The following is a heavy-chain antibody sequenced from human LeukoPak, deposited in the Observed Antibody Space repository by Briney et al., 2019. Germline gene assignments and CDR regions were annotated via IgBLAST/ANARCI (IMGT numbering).Heavy chain of an antibody. V-gene: IGHV3-30*02. CDR1: GFTFSSYG. Sequence: GGSLRLSCAASGFTFSSYGMHWVRQAPGKGLEWVAFIRYDGSNKYYADSVKGRFTISRDNSKNTLYLQMNSLRPEDSAVHYCAKDGRGSGYFPDHWGQGTLVTVSS. CDR3: AKDGRGSGYFPDH. CDR2: IRYDGSNK. J-gene: IGHJ4*02. D-gene: IGHD3-22*01.